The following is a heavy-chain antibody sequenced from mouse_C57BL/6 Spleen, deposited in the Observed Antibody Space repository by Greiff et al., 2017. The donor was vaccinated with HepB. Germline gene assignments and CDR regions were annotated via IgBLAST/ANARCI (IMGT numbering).Heavy chain of an antibody. CDR1: GYSITSGYY. Sequence: EVQRVESGPGLVKPSQSLSLTCSVTGYSITSGYYWNWIRQFPGNKLEWMGYISYDGSNNYNPSLKNRISITRVTSKNQFFLKLNSVTTEDTATYDCANYYGYDEGYFDYWGQGTTLTVSS. D-gene: IGHD2-2*01. CDR2: ISYDGSN. CDR3: ANYYGYDEGYFDY. J-gene: IGHJ2*01. V-gene: IGHV3-6*01.